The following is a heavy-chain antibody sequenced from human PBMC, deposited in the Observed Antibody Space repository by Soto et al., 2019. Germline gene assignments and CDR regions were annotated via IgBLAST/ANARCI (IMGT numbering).Heavy chain of an antibody. CDR3: VADPGGPPRNRFDS. J-gene: IGHJ5*01. Sequence: QLRESGPRLMQPLETLSLTCAVSGGSLRQFSHFWTWIRQRPGSGMEWIGYTTNIGVTYYSPSLQSRISNSVETSKKQFSLTMNSVTAAYTAVYYSVADPGGPPRNRFDSLGLGTLVTLSS. CDR2: TTNIGVT. V-gene: IGHV4-31*11. CDR1: GGSLRQFSHF. D-gene: IGHD3-16*01.